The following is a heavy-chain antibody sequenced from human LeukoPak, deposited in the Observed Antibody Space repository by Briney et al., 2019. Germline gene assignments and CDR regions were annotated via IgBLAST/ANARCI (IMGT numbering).Heavy chain of an antibody. CDR1: GYTFTNYD. J-gene: IGHJ4*02. Sequence: ASVKVSCKASGYTFTNYDINWVRQATGQGLEWIGYMNPNSGNSAYAQKFQGRVTITTDASISTAYMEVSGLRSEDTALYYCAREGLDYWGQGTLVTVSS. CDR2: MNPNSGNS. V-gene: IGHV1-8*01. CDR3: AREGLDY.